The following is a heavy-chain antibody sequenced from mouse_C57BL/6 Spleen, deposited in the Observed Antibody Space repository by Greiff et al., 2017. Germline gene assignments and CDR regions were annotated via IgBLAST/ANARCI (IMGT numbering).Heavy chain of an antibody. J-gene: IGHJ2*01. Sequence: DVKLQESGPELVKPGASVKIPCKASGYTFTDYNMDWVKQSHGKSLEWIGDINPNNGGTIYNQKFKGKATLTVDKSSSTAYMELRSLTSEDTAVYYCARQDYYLDYWGQGTTLTVSS. V-gene: IGHV1-18*01. D-gene: IGHD2-1*01. CDR1: GYTFTDYN. CDR2: INPNNGGT. CDR3: ARQDYYLDY.